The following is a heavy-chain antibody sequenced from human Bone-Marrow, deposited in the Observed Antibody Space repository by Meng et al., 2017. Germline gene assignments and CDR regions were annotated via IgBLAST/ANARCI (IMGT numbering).Heavy chain of an antibody. Sequence: GESLKISCAASGFTFSSYAMHWVRQAPGKGLEWVAVISYDGSNKYYADSVKGRFTISRDNSKNTLFLQMNSLRAEDTAVYFCARALGISMIGQFGRWGQGTLVTVSS. V-gene: IGHV3-30*04. CDR1: GFTFSSYA. CDR3: ARALGISMIGQFGR. CDR2: ISYDGSNK. D-gene: IGHD3-22*01. J-gene: IGHJ5*02.